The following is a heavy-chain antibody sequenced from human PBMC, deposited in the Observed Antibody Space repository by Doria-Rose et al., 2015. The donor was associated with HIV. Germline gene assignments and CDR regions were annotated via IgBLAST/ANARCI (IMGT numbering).Heavy chain of an antibody. CDR3: ARIKSSRWYHKYYFDF. CDR2: IFSDDDR. Sequence: SGPVLVKPTETLTLTCTVSGVSLSSPGMGVSWIRQPPGKALEWLANIFSDDDRSYKTSLKSRLTISRGTSKSQVVLTMTDMDTVDTATYYCARIKSSRWYHKYYFDFWGQGTLVIVSA. CDR1: GVSLSSPGMG. V-gene: IGHV2-26*01. J-gene: IGHJ4*02. D-gene: IGHD6-13*01.